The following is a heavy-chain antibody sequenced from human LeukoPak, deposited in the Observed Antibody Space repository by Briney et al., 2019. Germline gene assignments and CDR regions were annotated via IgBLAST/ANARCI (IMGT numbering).Heavy chain of an antibody. J-gene: IGHJ4*02. CDR1: GFTFSSYA. V-gene: IGHV3-48*01. CDR2: ISTSSSTI. D-gene: IGHD2/OR15-2a*01. CDR3: AKDGTSYYYIYY. Sequence: PGGSLRLSCATSGFTFSSYAMNWVRQAPGKGLEWVSYISTSSSTIYYADSVKGRFTISRDNSKNTLYLQMNSLRGDDTAVYYCAKDGTSYYYIYYWGQGTLATVSS.